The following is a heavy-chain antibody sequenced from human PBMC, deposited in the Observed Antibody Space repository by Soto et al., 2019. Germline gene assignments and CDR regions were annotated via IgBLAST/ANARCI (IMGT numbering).Heavy chain of an antibody. Sequence: PGESLKISCGASGYSFPGFWIGWVRQMPGKGLEWVGIIFPGDSDTRYSPSFQGQVTISADKSISTAYLQWSSLKASDTAMYYCARRGAGCNYDYWGQGTLVTVSS. CDR2: IFPGDSDT. V-gene: IGHV5-51*01. J-gene: IGHJ4*02. D-gene: IGHD5-12*01. CDR1: GYSFPGFW. CDR3: ARRGAGCNYDY.